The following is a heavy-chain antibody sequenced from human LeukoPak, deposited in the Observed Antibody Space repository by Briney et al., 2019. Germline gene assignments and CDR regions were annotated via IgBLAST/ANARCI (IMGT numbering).Heavy chain of an antibody. CDR1: GFTFSNYW. CDR2: ITPDGSDK. D-gene: IGHD3-10*01. CDR3: ARGGHRQKEF. J-gene: IGHJ4*02. Sequence: AGGSLRLSCAASGFTFSNYWMTWVRQSPGKGLGWVTIITPDGSDKYCVDSVKGRFTISRDNAKNSLYLQMSSLRAEDTAVYYCARGGHRQKEFWGQGTLVTVSS. V-gene: IGHV3-7*01.